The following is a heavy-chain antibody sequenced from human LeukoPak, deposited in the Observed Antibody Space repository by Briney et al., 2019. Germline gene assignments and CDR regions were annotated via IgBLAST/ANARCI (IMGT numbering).Heavy chain of an antibody. CDR3: ARGPRHHFNY. D-gene: IGHD1-14*01. V-gene: IGHV4-34*01. Sequence: SETLSLTCAVYGGSFSGYYWSWIRQPPGKGLEWIGEINHSGSTNYNPSLKSQVTISVDTSKNQFSLKLSSVTAADTAVYYCARGPRHHFNYWGQGTLVTVSS. J-gene: IGHJ4*02. CDR1: GGSFSGYY. CDR2: INHSGST.